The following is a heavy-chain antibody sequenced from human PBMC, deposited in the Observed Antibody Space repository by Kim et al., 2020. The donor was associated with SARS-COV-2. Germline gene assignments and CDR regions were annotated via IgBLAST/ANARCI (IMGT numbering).Heavy chain of an antibody. CDR2: ISYSGST. CDR1: GGSISSYY. Sequence: SETLSLTCTVSGGSISSYYWSWIRQPPGKGLEWIGYISYSGSTDYNPSLRSRVTISVDTSKNQFSLKLSSVTAADTAVYYCARQRADQILWDYFYYMDA. CDR3: ARQRADQILWDYFYYMDA. J-gene: IGHJ6*03. V-gene: IGHV4-59*08. D-gene: IGHD3-16*01.